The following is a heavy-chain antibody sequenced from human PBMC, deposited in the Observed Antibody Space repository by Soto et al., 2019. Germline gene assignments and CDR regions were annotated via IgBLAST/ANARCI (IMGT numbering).Heavy chain of an antibody. D-gene: IGHD6-19*01. CDR2: LSGSGDST. CDR1: GFTFSSYA. Sequence: GRSLRLSCTASGFTFSSYAMSWVRKAPDKRLEWVSALSGSGDSTYYSDSMKSRFTISRDNSKNTLYLQMNSLRAEDTAVYYWAKSRSLAGLTLLDYWGKGTRGAVSS. V-gene: IGHV3-23*01. J-gene: IGHJ4*02. CDR3: AKSRSLAGLTLLDY.